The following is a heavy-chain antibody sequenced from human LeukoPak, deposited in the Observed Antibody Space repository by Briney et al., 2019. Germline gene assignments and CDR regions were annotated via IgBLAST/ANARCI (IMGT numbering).Heavy chain of an antibody. CDR3: ARQRQGGSYYGYYFDY. Sequence: PSETLSLTCTVSGDSISSSGYYWGWIRQPPGKGLEWIGSIYYSGSTYYNPSLKSRVTISVDTSKNQFSLKLSSVTAADTAVYYCARQRQGGSYYGYYFDYWGQGTLVTVSS. J-gene: IGHJ4*02. D-gene: IGHD1-26*01. CDR2: IYYSGST. CDR1: GDSISSSGYY. V-gene: IGHV4-39*01.